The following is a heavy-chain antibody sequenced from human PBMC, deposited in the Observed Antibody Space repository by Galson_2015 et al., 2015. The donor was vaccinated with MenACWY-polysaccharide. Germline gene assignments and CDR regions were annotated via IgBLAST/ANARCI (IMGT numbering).Heavy chain of an antibody. CDR3: ARILEPYITSYYYAFDI. CDR1: GFTFSSYV. J-gene: IGHJ3*02. CDR2: ISYSGGTT. Sequence: SLRLSCAASGFTFSSYVMDWVRQAPGKGLESIASISYSGGTTYYADSVKGRFTISRDNSKNTLYLQMNSLRVEDTAVYFCARILEPYITSYYYAFDIWGLGTKVTVSS. V-gene: IGHV3-23*01. D-gene: IGHD3-10*01.